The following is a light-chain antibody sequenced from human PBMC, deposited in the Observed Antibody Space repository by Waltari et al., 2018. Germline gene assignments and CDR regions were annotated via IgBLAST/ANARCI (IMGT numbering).Light chain of an antibody. J-gene: IGKJ4*01. CDR1: QCVNNL. CDR3: QQANSFPHT. V-gene: IGKV1D-12*01. Sequence: DVQITQSPSSVSASVGDRVTITCRARQCVNNLLALYQQKPGKTPKLPIYAATSVESGVPTRFSGSGSGTYSTLTISGLQPEDVATYYCQQANSFPHTFGGGTKVEIK. CDR2: AAT.